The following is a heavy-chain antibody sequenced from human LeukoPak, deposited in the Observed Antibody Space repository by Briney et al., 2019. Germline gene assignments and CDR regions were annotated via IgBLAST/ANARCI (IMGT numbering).Heavy chain of an antibody. J-gene: IGHJ6*02. D-gene: IGHD4/OR15-4a*01. Sequence: SETLSLTCAVYGGSFSGYYWSWIRQPPGKGLEWIGEINHSGSTDYNPSLKSRVTMSVDTSKNQFSLKLSSVTAADTAVYYCARARRLYYYYYYGMDVWGQGTTVTVSS. CDR2: INHSGST. V-gene: IGHV4-34*01. CDR3: ARARRLYYYYYYGMDV. CDR1: GGSFSGYY.